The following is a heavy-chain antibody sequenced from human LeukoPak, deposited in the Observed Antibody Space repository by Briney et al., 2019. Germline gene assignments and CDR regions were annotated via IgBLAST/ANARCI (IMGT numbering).Heavy chain of an antibody. D-gene: IGHD6-19*01. CDR2: LKSKTDGGTT. CDR3: TTGRRGAVFDY. Sequence: GGSLRLSCAASGFTFSNAWMNWVRQAPGKGLEWVGRLKSKTDGGTTEYTAPAKGRFTISRDESKNLLYLQMNSLKTEDTAVYYCTTGRRGAVFDYWGQGTLVTVSS. CDR1: GFTFSNAW. V-gene: IGHV3-15*01. J-gene: IGHJ4*02.